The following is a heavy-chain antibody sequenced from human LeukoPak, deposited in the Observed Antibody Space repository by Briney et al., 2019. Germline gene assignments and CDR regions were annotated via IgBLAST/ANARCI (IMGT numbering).Heavy chain of an antibody. J-gene: IGHJ4*02. Sequence: SETLSLTCAVYGGSFSGYYWSWIRQHPGKGLEWIGYIYYSGSTYYNPSLKSRVTISVDTSKNQFSLKLSSVTAADTAVYYCATGYSSGSHQSWGQGTLVTVSS. V-gene: IGHV4-31*11. CDR3: ATGYSSGSHQS. CDR2: IYYSGST. CDR1: GGSFSGYY. D-gene: IGHD6-19*01.